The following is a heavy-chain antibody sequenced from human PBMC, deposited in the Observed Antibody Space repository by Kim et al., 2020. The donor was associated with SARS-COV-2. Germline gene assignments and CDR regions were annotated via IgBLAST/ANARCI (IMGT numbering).Heavy chain of an antibody. V-gene: IGHV3-23*01. Sequence: GGSLRLSCTAAPGFTFSRYAMNWVRQTPGKGLEWVSGISDSGDNTNYADSVKGRFTISRDNSKSTLYLQMNSLRGEDTAIYYCASFPRASLHSLVFDFWGQGALVTVSS. D-gene: IGHD2-15*01. CDR1: GFTFSRYA. J-gene: IGHJ4*02. CDR3: ASFPRASLHSLVFDF. CDR2: ISDSGDNT.